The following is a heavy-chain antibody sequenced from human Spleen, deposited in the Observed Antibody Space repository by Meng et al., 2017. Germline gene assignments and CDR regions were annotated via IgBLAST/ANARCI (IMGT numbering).Heavy chain of an antibody. CDR3: ARAYSSSAFDS. J-gene: IGHJ4*02. V-gene: IGHV1-69*13. Sequence: SVKVSCKALGGIFSNYVIGWVRQAPGQGLEWMGGINAVFGTTNYAQKFQDRVTITSDESTSTVYMELSSLRSEDTAIYYCARAYSSSAFDSWGQGTLVTVSS. D-gene: IGHD6-13*01. CDR1: GGIFSNYV. CDR2: INAVFGTT.